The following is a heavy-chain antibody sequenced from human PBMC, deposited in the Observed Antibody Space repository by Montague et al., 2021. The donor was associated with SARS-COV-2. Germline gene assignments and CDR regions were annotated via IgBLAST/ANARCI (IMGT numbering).Heavy chain of an antibody. Sequence: SETLSLTYTVSGDSLSFYFWTCILHPPAGELQWIVYIEYRDSTNYYHSLKSRLTMSLVMSSNQFSLELRSVTAADTAVYYCGRLGYSTSTVDSWGHGALVSVSS. D-gene: IGHD6-6*01. CDR2: IEYRDST. CDR3: GRLGYSTSTVDS. CDR1: GDSLSFYF. V-gene: IGHV4-59*08. J-gene: IGHJ5*01.